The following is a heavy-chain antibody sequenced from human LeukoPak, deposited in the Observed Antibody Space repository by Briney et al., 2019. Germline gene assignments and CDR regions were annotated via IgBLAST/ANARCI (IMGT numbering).Heavy chain of an antibody. V-gene: IGHV4-59*01. Sequence: PSETLSLTCTVSGGSISSYYWSWVRQPPGKGLEWVGYIYYSGSTNYNPSLKSRVTTSVDKSKNQFSLKMSSVTAADTAVYYCARFKGNYGDYPDAFDIWGQGTMVIVSS. CDR1: GGSISSYY. CDR2: IYYSGST. D-gene: IGHD4-17*01. CDR3: ARFKGNYGDYPDAFDI. J-gene: IGHJ3*02.